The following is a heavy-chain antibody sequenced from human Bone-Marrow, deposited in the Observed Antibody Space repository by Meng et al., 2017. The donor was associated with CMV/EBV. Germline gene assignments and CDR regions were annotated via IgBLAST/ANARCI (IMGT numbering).Heavy chain of an antibody. CDR3: AREAPVPAALFDP. Sequence: ASVKVSCKASGYTFTGYYVHWVRQAPGQGLEWMGWINPNSGGTNYAQKFQGRVTMTRDTSISTAYMELSRLRSDNTAVYYCAREAPVPAALFDPWGQGTLVTVSS. CDR2: INPNSGGT. CDR1: GYTFTGYY. V-gene: IGHV1-2*02. J-gene: IGHJ5*02. D-gene: IGHD2-2*01.